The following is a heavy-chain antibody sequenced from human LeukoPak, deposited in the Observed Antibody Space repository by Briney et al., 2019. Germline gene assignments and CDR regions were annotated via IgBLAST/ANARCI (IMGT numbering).Heavy chain of an antibody. Sequence: TSQTLSLTCTVSGGSISSGDYYWSWIRRPPGKGLEWIGYIYYSGSTYYNPSLKSRVTISVDTSKNQFSLKLSSVTAADTAVYYCARDYTPRIVGATSPNYMDVWGKGTTVTVSS. J-gene: IGHJ6*03. CDR2: IYYSGST. CDR3: ARDYTPRIVGATSPNYMDV. V-gene: IGHV4-30-4*08. D-gene: IGHD1-26*01. CDR1: GGSISSGDYY.